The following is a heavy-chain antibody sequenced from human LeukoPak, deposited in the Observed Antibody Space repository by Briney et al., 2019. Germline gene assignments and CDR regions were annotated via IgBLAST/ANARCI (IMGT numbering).Heavy chain of an antibody. V-gene: IGHV3-30-3*01. J-gene: IGHJ6*02. CDR3: ARFGHCSSTSCYYYYYYGMDV. CDR2: ISYDGSNK. D-gene: IGHD2-2*01. Sequence: GGSLSLSCAASGSTFSSYAMHWVRQAPGKGLEWVAVISYDGSNKYYADSVKGRFTISRDNSKNTLYLQMNSLRAEDTAVYYCARFGHCSSTSCYYYYYYGMDVWGQGTTVPSP. CDR1: GSTFSSYA.